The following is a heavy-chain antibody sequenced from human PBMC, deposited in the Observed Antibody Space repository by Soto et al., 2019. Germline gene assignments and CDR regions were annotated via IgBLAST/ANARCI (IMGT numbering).Heavy chain of an antibody. Sequence: EVQLLESGGGLVQPGGSLRLSCAASGFTFSSYAMRWVRQAPGKGLEWVSAISGSGGSTYYADSVKGRFTVSRDTSKNTPYLQMNSLRAEDTAVYYCARRGSGSYYDYWGQGTLVTGSS. J-gene: IGHJ4*02. CDR2: ISGSGGST. D-gene: IGHD1-26*01. V-gene: IGHV3-23*01. CDR1: GFTFSSYA. CDR3: ARRGSGSYYDY.